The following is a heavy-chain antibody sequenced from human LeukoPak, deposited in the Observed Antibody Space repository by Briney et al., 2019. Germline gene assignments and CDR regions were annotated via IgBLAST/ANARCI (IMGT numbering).Heavy chain of an antibody. CDR1: GFTFSSYG. V-gene: IGHV3-23*01. CDR3: ARSPPITIFGVVRRGFRNAFDI. J-gene: IGHJ3*02. CDR2: ISGSGGST. Sequence: GGSLRLSCAASGFTFSSYGMSWVRQAPGQGLEWVSAISGSGGSTYYADSVKGRFTISRDNAKNSLYLQMNSLRAEDTAVYYCARSPPITIFGVVRRGFRNAFDIWGQGTMVTVSS. D-gene: IGHD3-3*01.